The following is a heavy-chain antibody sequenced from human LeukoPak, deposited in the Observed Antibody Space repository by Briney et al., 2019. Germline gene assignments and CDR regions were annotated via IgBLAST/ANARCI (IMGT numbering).Heavy chain of an antibody. J-gene: IGHJ4*02. V-gene: IGHV3-66*01. CDR2: IYSGGST. Sequence: GGSLRLPCAASGFTVSSNYMSWVRQAPGKGLEWVSVIYSGGSTYYADAVKGRFTISRDNSKNTLYLQMNSLRAEDTAVYYWARDNRRDGYNYGDHWGQGTLVTVSS. D-gene: IGHD5-24*01. CDR1: GFTVSSNY. CDR3: ARDNRRDGYNYGDH.